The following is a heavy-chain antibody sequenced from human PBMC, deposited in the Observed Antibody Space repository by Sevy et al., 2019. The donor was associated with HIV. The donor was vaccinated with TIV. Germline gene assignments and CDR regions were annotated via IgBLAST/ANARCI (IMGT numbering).Heavy chain of an antibody. D-gene: IGHD2-15*01. CDR2: IKFDGSEK. V-gene: IGHV3-7*01. Sequence: GGSLRLSCAAPGFIFSGYWMTWVRQAPGKGLEWVANIKFDGSEKYYVDSVKGRFTISRDNAKNSLFLQMNSLRAADTAVYYCARGRYCSGGGCYIDYWVQGTLVTVSS. CDR1: GFIFSGYW. J-gene: IGHJ4*02. CDR3: ARGRYCSGGGCYIDY.